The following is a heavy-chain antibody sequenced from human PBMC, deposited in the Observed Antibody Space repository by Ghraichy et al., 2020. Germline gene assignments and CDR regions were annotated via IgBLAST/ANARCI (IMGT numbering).Heavy chain of an antibody. J-gene: IGHJ4*02. D-gene: IGHD3-16*01. V-gene: IGHV3-23*01. Sequence: GEYLNISCSASGFTFSNYPMNWVRQAPGKGLEWVSTISGNGGNTYYADSVKGRFTISRDNSKNTLYLQMNSLRAEDTALYYCAKGWAAYYFDCWGQGTLVTVSS. CDR1: GFTFSNYP. CDR3: AKGWAAYYFDC. CDR2: ISGNGGNT.